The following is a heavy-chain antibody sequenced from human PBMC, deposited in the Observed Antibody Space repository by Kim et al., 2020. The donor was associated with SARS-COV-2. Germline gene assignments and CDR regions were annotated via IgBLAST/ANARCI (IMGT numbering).Heavy chain of an antibody. CDR2: ISSSSSYI. D-gene: IGHD4-17*01. Sequence: GGSLRLSCAASGFTFSSYSMNWVRQAPGKGLEWVSSISSSSSYIYYADSVKGRFTISRDNAKNSLYLQMNSLRAEDTAVYYCARDHLSTVTDYWGQGTLVTVSS. CDR3: ARDHLSTVTDY. CDR1: GFTFSSYS. V-gene: IGHV3-21*01. J-gene: IGHJ4*02.